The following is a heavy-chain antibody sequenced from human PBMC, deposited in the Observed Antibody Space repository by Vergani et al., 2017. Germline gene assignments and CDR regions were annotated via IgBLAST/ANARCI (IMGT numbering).Heavy chain of an antibody. CDR1: GYTFTNHY. D-gene: IGHD2-8*01. Sequence: VQLVQSGAEVKKPGATMKISCKVSGYTFTNHYMHWVKQAPGKGLEWMGGIIPIFGTANYAQKFQGRVTITADESTSTAYMELSSLRSEDTAVYYCARDRPAPPGVGIWGFDYWGQGTLVTVSS. CDR3: ARDRPAPPGVGIWGFDY. J-gene: IGHJ4*02. CDR2: IIPIFGTA. V-gene: IGHV1-69*13.